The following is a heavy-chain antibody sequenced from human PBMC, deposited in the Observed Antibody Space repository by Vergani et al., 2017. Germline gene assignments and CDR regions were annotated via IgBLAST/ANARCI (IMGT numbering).Heavy chain of an antibody. D-gene: IGHD3-22*01. Sequence: EVQLVQSGAEVKKPGESLKISCKGSGYSFTSYWIGWVRQMPGKGLEWMGIIYPGDSDTRYSPSFQGQVTISAEKSISTAYLQWSSLKASDTAMYYCARLIDGYYYDSSGQWIGAFDIWGQGTMVTVSS. J-gene: IGHJ3*02. CDR3: ARLIDGYYYDSSGQWIGAFDI. V-gene: IGHV5-51*01. CDR2: IYPGDSDT. CDR1: GYSFTSYW.